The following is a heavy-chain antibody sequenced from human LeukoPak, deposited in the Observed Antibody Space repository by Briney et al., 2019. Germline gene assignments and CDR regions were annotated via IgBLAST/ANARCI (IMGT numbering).Heavy chain of an antibody. J-gene: IGHJ4*02. CDR3: ARHAGGIAAAGTRPFDY. CDR1: GASFRTTSYY. D-gene: IGHD6-13*01. CDR2: IDYSGST. Sequence: SETLSLTCTVSGASFRTTSYYWGWIRQPPGKGLEWLGSIDYSGSTYYNPSLRSRVTMSVDTSKNQFSLKLSSVTAADTAVYYCARHAGGIAAAGTRPFDYWGQGTLVTVSS. V-gene: IGHV4-39*01.